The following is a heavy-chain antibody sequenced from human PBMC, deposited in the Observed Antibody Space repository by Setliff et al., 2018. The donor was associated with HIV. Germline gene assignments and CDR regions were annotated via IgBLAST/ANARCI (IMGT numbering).Heavy chain of an antibody. J-gene: IGHJ3*02. CDR2: IYYSGST. CDR1: GASISSNSYY. Sequence: ETLSLTCSVSGASISSNSYYWGWIRQPPGKGLEWVGSIYYSGSTYYNPSLKSRVTISVDTSKNQFSLKLSSVTAADTAVYYCARQKRGVDAFDIWGQGTMVTVSS. V-gene: IGHV4-39*01. CDR3: ARQKRGVDAFDI. D-gene: IGHD3-10*01.